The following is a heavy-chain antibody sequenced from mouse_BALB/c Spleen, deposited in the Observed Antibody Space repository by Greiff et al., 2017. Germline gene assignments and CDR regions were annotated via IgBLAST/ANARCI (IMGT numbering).Heavy chain of an antibody. CDR1: GFTFSSYT. J-gene: IGHJ4*01. D-gene: IGHD2-3*01. CDR2: ISNGGGST. CDR3: AREGLLLYYYAMDY. Sequence: EVMLVESGGGLVQPGGSLKLSCAASGFTFSSYTMSWVRQTPEKRLEWVAYISNGGGSTYYPDTVKGRFTISRDNAKNTLYLQMSSLKSEDTAMYYCAREGLLLYYYAMDYWGQGTSVTVSS. V-gene: IGHV5-12-2*01.